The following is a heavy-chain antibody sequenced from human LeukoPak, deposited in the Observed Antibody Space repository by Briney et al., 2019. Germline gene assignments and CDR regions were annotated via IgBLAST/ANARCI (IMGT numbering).Heavy chain of an antibody. CDR2: ISGSGDST. CDR1: GFTFNSYD. V-gene: IGHV3-23*01. D-gene: IGHD1-26*01. CDR3: AKDRMGGSYPNWFDP. Sequence: GGSLRLSCAASGFTFNSYDMSWVRQAPGKGLEWVSAISGSGDSTYYADSVKGRFTISRDNSKNTLYLQMNSLRAEDTAVYYCAKDRMGGSYPNWFDPWGQGTLVTVSS. J-gene: IGHJ5*02.